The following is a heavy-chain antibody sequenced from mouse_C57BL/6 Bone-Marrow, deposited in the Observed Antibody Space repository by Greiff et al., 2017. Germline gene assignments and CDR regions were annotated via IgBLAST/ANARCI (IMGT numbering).Heavy chain of an antibody. CDR2: ISGGGGNP. CDR1: GFTFSSYT. V-gene: IGHV5-9*01. D-gene: IGHD1-1*01. J-gene: IGHJ1*03. Sequence: EVMLVESGGGLVKPGGSLKLSCAASGFTFSSYTMSWVRQTPEKRLQWVAAISGGGGNPYYPDSVKGRCTLSRDNDKTILYLQRSSLRSEDTVLYYCARQVTTVLATKYFDVWGTGTTVTVSS. CDR3: ARQVTTVLATKYFDV.